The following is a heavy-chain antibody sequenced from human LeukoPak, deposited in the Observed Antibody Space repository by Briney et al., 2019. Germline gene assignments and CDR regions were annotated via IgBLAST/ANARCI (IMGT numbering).Heavy chain of an antibody. CDR2: MSGSGGST. CDR3: AKTSEPYYNIGKALGF. J-gene: IGHJ4*02. V-gene: IGHV3-23*01. CDR1: GFTFNIYA. Sequence: GGSLRLSCAASGFTFNIYAMNWVRQAPGKGLEWVSAMSGSGGSTYYADSVKGRFTISRDNSKNTLYLQVNSLRAGDTALYYCAKTSEPYYNIGKALGFWGQGTLVTVSS. D-gene: IGHD3-22*01.